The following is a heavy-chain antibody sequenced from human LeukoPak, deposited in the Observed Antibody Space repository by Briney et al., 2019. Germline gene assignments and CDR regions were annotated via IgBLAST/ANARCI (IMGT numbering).Heavy chain of an antibody. V-gene: IGHV4-59*12. Sequence: SETLSLTCTVSGGSISSYYWGWIRQPPGKGLEWIGYIYYSGSTNYNPSLKSRVTISIDPSKHQFSLKLNSVTAADTAVYYCARVVAAAGNNWFDPWGQGTLVTVSS. D-gene: IGHD6-13*01. J-gene: IGHJ5*02. CDR1: GGSISSYY. CDR2: IYYSGST. CDR3: ARVVAAAGNNWFDP.